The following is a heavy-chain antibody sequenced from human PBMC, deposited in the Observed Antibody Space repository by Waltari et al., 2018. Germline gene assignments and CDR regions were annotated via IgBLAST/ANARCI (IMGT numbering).Heavy chain of an antibody. V-gene: IGHV4-38-2*01. CDR3: ARVRELLGYYYYMDV. J-gene: IGHJ6*03. CDR2: IYNSGIT. D-gene: IGHD1-26*01. CDR1: GYSISSGYY. Sequence: QVQLQESGPGLVKPSETLSLTCAVSGYSISSGYYWCWFRQPPGKGLEWIGSIYNSGITYYNPSLKSRVTISVDTSKNQFSLKLSSVTAADTAVYYCARVRELLGYYYYMDVWGKGTTVTVSS.